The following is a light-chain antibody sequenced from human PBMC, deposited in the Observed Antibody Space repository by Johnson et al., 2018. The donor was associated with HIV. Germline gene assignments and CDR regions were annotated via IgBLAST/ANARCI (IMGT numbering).Light chain of an antibody. CDR2: ENN. CDR3: GTCDSSLSAGV. V-gene: IGLV1-51*02. Sequence: QSVLTQPPSVSAAPGQKVTISCSGSTSSIGNNYVSWYQHLPGTAPKLLIYENNKRPSGIPARFSGSKSGTSATLDIAGLQPGDEADYYCGTCDSSLSAGVFGPGTKVSVL. J-gene: IGLJ1*01. CDR1: TSSIGNNY.